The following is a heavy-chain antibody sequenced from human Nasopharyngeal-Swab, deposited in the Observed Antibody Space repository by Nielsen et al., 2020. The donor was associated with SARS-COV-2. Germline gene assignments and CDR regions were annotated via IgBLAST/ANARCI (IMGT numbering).Heavy chain of an antibody. CDR2: INPHSGGT. CDR3: ARGGVLLWFGELLKPIYYYYYGMDV. CDR1: GDTFTGYY. J-gene: IGHJ6*02. Sequence: ASVKVSCKASGDTFTGYYMLWGRQAPGQRLEWMGWINPHSGGTNYAQKFQGWVTMTRDTSISTAYMELSWLRSDDTAVYYFARGGVLLWFGELLKPIYYYYYGMDVWGQGTTVTVSS. D-gene: IGHD3-10*01. V-gene: IGHV1-2*04.